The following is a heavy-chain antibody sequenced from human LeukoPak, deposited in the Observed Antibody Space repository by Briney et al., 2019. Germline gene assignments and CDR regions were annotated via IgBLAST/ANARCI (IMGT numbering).Heavy chain of an antibody. CDR2: IYNSGAKT. CDR3: AKDVAPDSGWGLDY. CDR1: GFTFSTYS. D-gene: IGHD6-19*01. V-gene: IGHV3-23*01. J-gene: IGHJ4*02. Sequence: GGSLRLSCAASGFTFSTYSMTWVRQGPGKGLEWVSSIYNSGAKTFYADSVKGRFTISRDNSKNTLYLQMNSLRVEDTAVYYCAKDVAPDSGWGLDYWGQGTLVTVSS.